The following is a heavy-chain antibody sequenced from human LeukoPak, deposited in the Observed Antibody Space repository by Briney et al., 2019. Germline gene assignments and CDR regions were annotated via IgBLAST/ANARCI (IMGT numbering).Heavy chain of an antibody. CDR2: IRYDGSNK. CDR3: AKDLPSYDFWSGSMY. CDR1: GFTFSSYG. J-gene: IGHJ4*02. V-gene: IGHV3-30*02. Sequence: GGSLRLSCAASGFTFSSYGMHWVRQAPGKGLEWVAFIRYDGSNKYYADSVKGRFTISRDNSKNTLYLQMYSLRAEDTAVYYCAKDLPSYDFWSGSMYWGQGTLVTVSS. D-gene: IGHD3-3*01.